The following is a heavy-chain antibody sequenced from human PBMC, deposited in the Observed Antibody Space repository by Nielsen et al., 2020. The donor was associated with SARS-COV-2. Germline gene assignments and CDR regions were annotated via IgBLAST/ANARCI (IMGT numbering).Heavy chain of an antibody. CDR2: IYYSGST. CDR3: ARDRDNIGVFDY. J-gene: IGHJ4*02. CDR1: GGSISSGGYY. Sequence: SETLSLTCTVSGGSISSGGYYWSWIRQHPGKGLEWIGYIYYSGSTYYNPSLESRVTISVDTSKNQFSLKLSSVTAADTAVYYCARDRDNIGVFDYWGQGTLVTVSS. D-gene: IGHD2-21*01. V-gene: IGHV4-31*03.